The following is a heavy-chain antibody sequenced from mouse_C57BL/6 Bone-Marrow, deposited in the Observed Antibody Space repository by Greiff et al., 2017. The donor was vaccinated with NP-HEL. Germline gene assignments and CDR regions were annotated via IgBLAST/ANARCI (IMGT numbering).Heavy chain of an antibody. CDR1: GYTFTSYW. V-gene: IGHV1-64*01. CDR2: IHPNSGST. CDR3: ARRGFYDYDAWFAY. D-gene: IGHD2-4*01. Sequence: QVQLQQPGAELVKPGASVKLSCKASGYTFTSYWMHWVKQRPGQGLEWIGMIHPNSGSTNYNEKFKSKATLTVDKSSSTAYMQLSRLTSEDSAVYYCARRGFYDYDAWFAYWGQGTLVTVSA. J-gene: IGHJ3*01.